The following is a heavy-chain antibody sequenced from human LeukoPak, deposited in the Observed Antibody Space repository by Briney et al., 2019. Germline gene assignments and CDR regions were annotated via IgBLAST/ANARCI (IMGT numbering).Heavy chain of an antibody. D-gene: IGHD1-26*01. V-gene: IGHV3-23*01. J-gene: IGHJ4*02. Sequence: GGSLRLSCAASGFTFSSYSMNWVRQAPGKGLEWISAISGSGGSTYYANSVKGRFTISRDNSKNMLYVQMNSLRAEDTAVYYCAKDLYQDPRRRGWYSPRYFDYWGQGTLVTVSS. CDR1: GFTFSSYS. CDR2: ISGSGGST. CDR3: AKDLYQDPRRRGWYSPRYFDY.